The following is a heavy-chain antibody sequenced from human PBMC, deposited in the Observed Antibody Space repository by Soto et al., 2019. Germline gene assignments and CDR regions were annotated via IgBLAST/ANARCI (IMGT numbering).Heavy chain of an antibody. CDR3: ARLKWSGYYPDYYYYGMDV. D-gene: IGHD3-3*01. J-gene: IGHJ6*02. CDR2: IYYSGST. V-gene: IGHV4-39*01. CDR1: GGSISSSSYY. Sequence: PSETLSLTCTVSGGSISSSSYYWGWIRQPPGKGLEWIGSIYYSGSTYYNPSLKSRVTISVDTSKNQFSLKLSSVTAADTAVYYCARLKWSGYYPDYYYYGMDVWGQGTTVTVSS.